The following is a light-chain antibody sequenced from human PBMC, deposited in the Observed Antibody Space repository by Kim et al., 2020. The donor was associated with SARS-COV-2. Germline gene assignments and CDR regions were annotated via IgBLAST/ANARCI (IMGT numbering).Light chain of an antibody. CDR1: RSNIGSNT. Sequence: GQRVTISCSGSRSNIGSNTVNWYQQLPGAAPKLLMYDSNQRPSGVPDRFSGSKSGTSASLAISGLQSEDEADYYCAAWDDSLIGWVFGGGTQLTVL. CDR2: DSN. CDR3: AAWDDSLIGWV. V-gene: IGLV1-44*01. J-gene: IGLJ3*02.